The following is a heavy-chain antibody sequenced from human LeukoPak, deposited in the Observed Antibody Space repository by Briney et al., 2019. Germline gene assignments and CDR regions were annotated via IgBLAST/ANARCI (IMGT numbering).Heavy chain of an antibody. CDR3: ARPDI. CDR1: GGSISSYY. V-gene: IGHV4-59*08. CDR2: IYYSGST. Sequence: PSETLSLTRTVSGGSISSYYWSWLRQPPGKGLEWIGYIYYSGSTNYNPSLKSRVTISVDTSKNQFSLKLSSVTAADTAVYYCARPDIWGQGTMVTVSS. J-gene: IGHJ3*02.